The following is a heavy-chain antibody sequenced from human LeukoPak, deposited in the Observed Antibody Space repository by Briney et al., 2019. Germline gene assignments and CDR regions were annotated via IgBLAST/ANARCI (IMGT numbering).Heavy chain of an antibody. CDR1: GITLSNYG. D-gene: IGHD6-13*01. V-gene: IGHV3-23*01. CDR2: ISGSGGST. CDR3: AKDLDSSSWYLFIPFDY. J-gene: IGHJ4*02. Sequence: GGSLRLSCAVSGITLSNYGMSWVRQAPGKGLEWVAAISGSGGSTYYADSVKGRFTISRDNSKNTLYLQMNSLRAEDTAVYYCAKDLDSSSWYLFIPFDYWGQGTLVTVSS.